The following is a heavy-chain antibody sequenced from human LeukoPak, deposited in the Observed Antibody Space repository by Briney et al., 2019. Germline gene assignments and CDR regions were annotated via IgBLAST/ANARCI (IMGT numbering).Heavy chain of an antibody. Sequence: PGGSLRLSCAASGFTFSSYSMNWVRQAPGKGLEWVSSISSSSSYIYYADSVKGRFTISRDNAKNSLYLQMNSLRAEDTAVYYCARAPLVWGGYNGAFDIWGQGTMVTVSS. D-gene: IGHD3-3*01. CDR2: ISSSSSYI. J-gene: IGHJ3*02. CDR3: ARAPLVWGGYNGAFDI. V-gene: IGHV3-21*01. CDR1: GFTFSSYS.